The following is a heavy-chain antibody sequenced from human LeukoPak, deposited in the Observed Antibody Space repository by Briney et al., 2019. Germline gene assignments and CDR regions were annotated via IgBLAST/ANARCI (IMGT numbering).Heavy chain of an antibody. D-gene: IGHD4-17*01. CDR1: GFTFSSYA. CDR3: ARHKVGDYYNPSDY. J-gene: IGHJ4*02. V-gene: IGHV4-38-2*01. Sequence: GSLRLSCAASGFTFSSYAMSWVRQAPGKGLEWIGSISHSGSTYYNPSLKSRVTISVDTSKNQFSLKLSSVTAADTAVYYCARHKVGDYYNPSDYWGQGTLVTVSS. CDR2: ISHSGST.